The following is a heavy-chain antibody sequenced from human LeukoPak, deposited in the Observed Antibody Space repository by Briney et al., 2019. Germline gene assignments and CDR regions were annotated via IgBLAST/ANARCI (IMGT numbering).Heavy chain of an antibody. Sequence: GGSLRLSCAASGFTFSSYTMSWVRQAPGKGLEWVSTITNRGGGTYYADSVKGRFTISRDNSNNTQYLQMNSLRAEDTAIFYCAKHSGSSSWSVVDYWGQGTLVTVSS. V-gene: IGHV3-23*01. J-gene: IGHJ4*02. D-gene: IGHD6-13*01. CDR1: GFTFSSYT. CDR3: AKHSGSSSWSVVDY. CDR2: ITNRGGGT.